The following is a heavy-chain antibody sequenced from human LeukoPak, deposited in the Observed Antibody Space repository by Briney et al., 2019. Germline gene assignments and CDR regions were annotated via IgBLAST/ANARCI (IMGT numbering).Heavy chain of an antibody. CDR1: GYTFTGYY. CDR2: INPNSGGT. Sequence: GASVKVSCKASGYTFTGYYMHWVRPAPGQGLEWMGWINPNSGGTNYAQKFQGRVTMTRDTSISTAYMELSRLRSDDTAVYYCARGGSRYGGNNWFDPWGQGTLVTVSS. V-gene: IGHV1-2*02. J-gene: IGHJ5*02. CDR3: ARGGSRYGGNNWFDP. D-gene: IGHD3-16*01.